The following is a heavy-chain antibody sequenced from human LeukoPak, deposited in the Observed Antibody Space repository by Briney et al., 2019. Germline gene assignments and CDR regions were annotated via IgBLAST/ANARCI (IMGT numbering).Heavy chain of an antibody. Sequence: PSETLSLTCTVSGGSISSYYWSWIRQPPGKGLEWIGYIYYSGSTNYNPSLKSRVTISVDTSKNQFSLKLSSVTAADTAVYYCAREGADISTGPDAFDIWGQGTMVTVSS. J-gene: IGHJ3*02. CDR3: AREGADISTGPDAFDI. CDR1: GGSISSYY. D-gene: IGHD3-9*01. CDR2: IYYSGST. V-gene: IGHV4-59*01.